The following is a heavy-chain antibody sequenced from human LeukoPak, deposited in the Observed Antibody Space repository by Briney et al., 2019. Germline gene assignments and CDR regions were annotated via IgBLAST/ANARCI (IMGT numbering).Heavy chain of an antibody. D-gene: IGHD3-16*01. V-gene: IGHV3-48*04. CDR1: GFVFSRDN. J-gene: IGHJ4*02. CDR2: ISETI. Sequence: GGSLRLSCIASGFVFSRDNVNWVRQAPGKGLEWVAHISETIYYADSVQGRFTISRDNAKNSLYLQMGNLRVDDTAMYYCVREVGRPKTFYFDSWGRGTPVTVSS. CDR3: VREVGRPKTFYFDS.